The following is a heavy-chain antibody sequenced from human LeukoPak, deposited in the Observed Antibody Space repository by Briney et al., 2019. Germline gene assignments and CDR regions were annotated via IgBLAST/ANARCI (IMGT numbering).Heavy chain of an antibody. Sequence: GGSLRLSCAASGFTFSSYAMHWVRQAPGKGLEWVAVISYDGSNKYYADSVKGPFTISRDNSQNTLYLQMNSLRAEDTAVYYCASVSDYWGQGTLVTVSS. D-gene: IGHD2-8*01. CDR1: GFTFSSYA. J-gene: IGHJ4*02. V-gene: IGHV3-30*01. CDR3: ASVSDY. CDR2: ISYDGSNK.